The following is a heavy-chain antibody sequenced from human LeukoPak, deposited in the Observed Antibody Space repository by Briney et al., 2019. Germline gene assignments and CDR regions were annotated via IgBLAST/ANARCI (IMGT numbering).Heavy chain of an antibody. D-gene: IGHD4-11*01. CDR1: GYTFTSYA. Sequence: GASVKVSCKASGYTFTSYAMNWVRQAPGQGLEWMGWINTNTGNPTYAQGFTGRFVFSLDTSVSTAYLQISSLKAEDTAVYYCARDKTTVTYYYYYYMDVWGKGTTVTVSS. J-gene: IGHJ6*03. V-gene: IGHV7-4-1*02. CDR3: ARDKTTVTYYYYYYMDV. CDR2: INTNTGNP.